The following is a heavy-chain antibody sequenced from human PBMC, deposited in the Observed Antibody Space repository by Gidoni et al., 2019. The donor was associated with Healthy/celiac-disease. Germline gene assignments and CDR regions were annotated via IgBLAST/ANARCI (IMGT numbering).Heavy chain of an antibody. Sequence: VQLVESGGGVVQPGRSLRLSCAASGFTLSSYAMHWVRQAPGKGLEWVAVISYDGRNKYYADSVKGRFTISRDNSKNTLYLQMNSMRAEDTAVYYCATIAVAGVRGGLDYWGQGTLVTVSS. V-gene: IGHV3-30*04. J-gene: IGHJ4*02. CDR3: ATIAVAGVRGGLDY. CDR2: ISYDGRNK. D-gene: IGHD6-19*01. CDR1: GFTLSSYA.